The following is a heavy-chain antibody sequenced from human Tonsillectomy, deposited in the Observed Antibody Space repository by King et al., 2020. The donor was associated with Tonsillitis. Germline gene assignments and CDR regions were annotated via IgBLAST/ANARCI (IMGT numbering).Heavy chain of an antibody. CDR1: GYTFTSYG. CDR2: ISAYNGNT. Sequence: VQLVQSGAEVKKPGASVKVSCKASGYTFTSYGISWVRQAPGQGLEWMGWISAYNGNTNYAQKLQGRVTMTTDTSTSTAYMELRSLRSDDTAAYYCARVRLDCSSTSCYMRYYYYYMDVWGKGTTVTVSS. CDR3: ARVRLDCSSTSCYMRYYYYYMDV. J-gene: IGHJ6*03. V-gene: IGHV1-18*01. D-gene: IGHD2-2*02.